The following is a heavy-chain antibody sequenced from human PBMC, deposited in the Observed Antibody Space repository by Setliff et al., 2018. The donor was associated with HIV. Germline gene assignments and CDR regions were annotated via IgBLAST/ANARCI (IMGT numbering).Heavy chain of an antibody. Sequence: SETLSLTCTVSGCSIRSGSYYWNWIRQPAGKGLEWIGSWYTSGSTDYNPSLNSRVTISVDTSKNHLSLNRDSVTAADTAVYYCVRELLYGSGSEGMDGWGQGSTGTVSS. D-gene: IGHD3-10*01. V-gene: IGHV4-61*02. CDR2: WYTSGST. CDR1: GCSIRSGSYY. CDR3: VRELLYGSGSEGMDG. J-gene: IGHJ6*02.